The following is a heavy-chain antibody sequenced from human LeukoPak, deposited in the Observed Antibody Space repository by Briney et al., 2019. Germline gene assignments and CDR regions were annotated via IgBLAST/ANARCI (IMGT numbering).Heavy chain of an antibody. J-gene: IGHJ4*02. CDR2: ISGSSSSS. CDR3: VKEGEVVITHRFDS. Sequence: GGSLRLSCAASGFTFSSYAMTWVRQAPGKGLEWVSGISGSSSSSYYADSVKGRFAISRDYSNNTVYLQMNSLRAEDTAVYYCVKEGEVVITHRFDSWGQGTLVTVSS. CDR1: GFTFSSYA. V-gene: IGHV3-23*01. D-gene: IGHD3-22*01.